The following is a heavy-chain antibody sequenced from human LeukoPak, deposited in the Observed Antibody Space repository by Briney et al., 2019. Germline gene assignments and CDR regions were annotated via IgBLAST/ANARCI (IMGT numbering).Heavy chain of an antibody. J-gene: IGHJ4*02. CDR3: ARSTTYYLGSGSDSASFDY. V-gene: IGHV3-53*04. CDR1: GFIVNNNY. CDR2: ISYEGST. D-gene: IGHD3-10*01. Sequence: GGSLRLSCAASGFIVNNNYMRWVRQAPGKGLEWVSVISYEGSTHYADSVKGRFTISRHNSKNTLFLQMNSLRVEDTAVYYCARSTTYYLGSGSDSASFDYWGQGTLVTVSS.